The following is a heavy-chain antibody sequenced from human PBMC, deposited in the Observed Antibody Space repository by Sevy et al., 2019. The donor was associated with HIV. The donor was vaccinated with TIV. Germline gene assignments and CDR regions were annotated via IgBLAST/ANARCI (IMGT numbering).Heavy chain of an antibody. J-gene: IGHJ4*02. D-gene: IGHD3-16*01. CDR3: ARAPEENYDYITGSFDY. CDR1: GFTFSSYS. Sequence: ASVKVSCAASGFTFSSYSMNWVRQAPGKGLEWVSYISSSSSTIYYADSVKGRFTISRDNAKNSLYLQMNSLRAEDTAVYYCARAPEENYDYITGSFDYWGQGTLVTVSS. V-gene: IGHV3-48*04. CDR2: ISSSSSTI.